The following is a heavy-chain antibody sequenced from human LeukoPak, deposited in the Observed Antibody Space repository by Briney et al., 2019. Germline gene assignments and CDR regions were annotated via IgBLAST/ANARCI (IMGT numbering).Heavy chain of an antibody. CDR1: GFTFSSYG. CDR3: ARQNMVRGVIGFDY. V-gene: IGHV3-33*01. Sequence: GGSLRLSCAASGFTFSSYGMHWGRQAPGKGLEWVAVIWYDGSNKYYADSVKGRFTISRDNSKNTLYLQMNSLRAEDTAVYYCARQNMVRGVIGFDYWGQGTLVTVSS. CDR2: IWYDGSNK. J-gene: IGHJ4*02. D-gene: IGHD3-10*01.